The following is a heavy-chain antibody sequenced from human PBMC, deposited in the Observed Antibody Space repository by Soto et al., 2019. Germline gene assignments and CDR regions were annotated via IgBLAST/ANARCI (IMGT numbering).Heavy chain of an antibody. CDR3: AKYITRHYYGMDV. Sequence: GSLRLSCAASGFTFSTYGMHWVRQAPGKGLEWVAVISYDGSNTYYADSVKGRFTISRDNSKNTLYLQMNSLRAEDTAVYYCAKYITRHYYGMDVWGQGTSVNVFS. CDR2: ISYDGSNT. V-gene: IGHV3-30*18. CDR1: GFTFSTYG. J-gene: IGHJ6*02. D-gene: IGHD1-20*01.